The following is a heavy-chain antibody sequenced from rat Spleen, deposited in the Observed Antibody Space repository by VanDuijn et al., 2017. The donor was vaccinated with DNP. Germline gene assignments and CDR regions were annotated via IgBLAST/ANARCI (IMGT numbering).Heavy chain of an antibody. Sequence: EVQLVESGGGLVQPGRSLKLSCAASGFSFRNYYMAWVRQAPQKGLEWVAIISHSDGTTYYSDSVRGRFTISRDNAQSSLQLQMNSLKSEDTATYYCAREQHFHFDYWGQGVTVTVSS. V-gene: IGHV5-25*01. J-gene: IGHJ2*01. CDR1: GFSFRNYY. CDR2: ISHSDGTT. CDR3: AREQHFHFDY. D-gene: IGHD1-10*01.